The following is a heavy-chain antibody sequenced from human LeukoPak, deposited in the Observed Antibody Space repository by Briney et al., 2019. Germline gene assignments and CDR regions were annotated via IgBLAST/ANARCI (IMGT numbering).Heavy chain of an antibody. V-gene: IGHV3-30-3*01. D-gene: IGHD6-19*01. CDR1: GFTLSSYA. CDR2: ISYDGSNK. Sequence: PGGSLRLSCAASGFTLSSYAMHWVRQAPGKGLEWVAVISYDGSNKYYADSVKGRFTISRDNSKNTLYLQMNSLRAEDTAVYYCAREDDLYSSGWWPLDYWGQGTLVTVSS. CDR3: AREDDLYSSGWWPLDY. J-gene: IGHJ4*02.